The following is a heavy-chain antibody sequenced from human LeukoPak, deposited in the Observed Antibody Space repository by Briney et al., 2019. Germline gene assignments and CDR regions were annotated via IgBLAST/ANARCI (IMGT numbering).Heavy chain of an antibody. CDR2: IRYDGSNK. J-gene: IGHJ4*02. Sequence: GGSLRLSCAASGFTFSSYGMHWVRQAPGKGLEWVAFIRYDGSNKYYADSVKGRFTISRDNSKNTLYLQMNSLRAEDTAVYYCARTYGSGSYWGYWGQGTLVTVSS. V-gene: IGHV3-30*02. CDR1: GFTFSSYG. D-gene: IGHD3-10*01. CDR3: ARTYGSGSYWGY.